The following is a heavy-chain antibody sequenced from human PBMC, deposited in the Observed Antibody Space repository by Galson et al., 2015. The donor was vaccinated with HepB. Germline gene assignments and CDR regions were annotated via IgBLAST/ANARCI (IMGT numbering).Heavy chain of an antibody. D-gene: IGHD6-13*01. V-gene: IGHV3-48*01. CDR3: ARGGGRGSSWFLSSPKNYYYYGMDV. Sequence: SLRLSCAASGFTFSSYSMNWVRQAPGKGLEWVSYISSSSSTIYYADSVKGRFTISRDNAKNSLYLQMNSLRAEDTAVYYCARGGGRGSSWFLSSPKNYYYYGMDVWGQGTTVTVSS. J-gene: IGHJ6*02. CDR1: GFTFSSYS. CDR2: ISSSSSTI.